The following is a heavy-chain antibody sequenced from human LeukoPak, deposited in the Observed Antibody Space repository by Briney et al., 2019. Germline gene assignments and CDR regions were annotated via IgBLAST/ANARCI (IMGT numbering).Heavy chain of an antibody. V-gene: IGHV3-23*01. J-gene: IGHJ4*02. CDR2: ISGSGGSE. CDR1: GFTFTSYA. CDR3: AKETPHFDY. Sequence: GGSLRLSCAASGFTFTSYAMSWVRQAPGKGLEWVSSISGSGGSEHYADSVKGRLTISRDNSKNTLYLQMNSLRAEDTAVYYCAKETPHFDYWGQGTLVTVSS.